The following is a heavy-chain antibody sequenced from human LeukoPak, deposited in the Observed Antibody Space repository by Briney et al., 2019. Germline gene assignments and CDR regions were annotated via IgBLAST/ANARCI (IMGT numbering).Heavy chain of an antibody. V-gene: IGHV4-59*02. CDR2: IYSNGST. D-gene: IGHD5-18*01. J-gene: IGHJ4*02. CDR3: ARSGGGYTATILGYFFDY. Sequence: SETLSLTCTVSGGSVMSYYWSWIRQPPGKGLEWLGYIYSNGSTNFHPPLKSRLTKSVDTSKNQFSLKLTSVTAADTAVYYCARSGGGYTATILGYFFDYWGQGALVTVSS. CDR1: GGSVMSYY.